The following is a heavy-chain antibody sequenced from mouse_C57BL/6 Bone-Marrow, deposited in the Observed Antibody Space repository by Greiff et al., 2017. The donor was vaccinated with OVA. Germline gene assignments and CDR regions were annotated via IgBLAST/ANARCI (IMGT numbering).Heavy chain of an antibody. CDR2: IDPENGDT. CDR1: GLNIKDDY. V-gene: IGHV14-4*01. J-gene: IGHJ2*01. CDR3: TTGGSYFDY. Sequence: EVQLQQPGAELVRPGASVKLSCTASGLNIKDDYMHGVKQRPEQGLEGIGWIDPENGDTEYASKFQGRATITAATSSNTAYLQLSSLTSEDTAVYYCTTGGSYFDYWGQGTTLTVSS.